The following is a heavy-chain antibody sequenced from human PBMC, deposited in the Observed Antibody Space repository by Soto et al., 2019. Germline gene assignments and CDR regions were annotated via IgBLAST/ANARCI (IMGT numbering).Heavy chain of an antibody. CDR1: GFTFSTHS. D-gene: IGHD4-17*01. CDR2: ISSSGSTI. J-gene: IGHJ4*02. Sequence: EVQLVESGGGLVQPGGSLSLSCAASGFTFSTHSMNWVRQAPGKGLEWISYISSSGSTIFYADSVKGRFTISRDGAKNSLFLQMNNLRAEDTAVYYCARDRYGDYVVNDWGQGTLVTVSS. CDR3: ARDRYGDYVVND. V-gene: IGHV3-48*01.